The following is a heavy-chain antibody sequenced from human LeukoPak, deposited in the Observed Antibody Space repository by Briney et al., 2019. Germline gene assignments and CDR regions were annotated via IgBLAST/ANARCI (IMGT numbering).Heavy chain of an antibody. CDR1: GYTFTRYY. D-gene: IGHD3-3*01. Sequence: ASVKVSCKASGYTFTRYYMHWVRQAPGQGLEWMGIVNPSGGSTTYAQKFQGRVTMTRDTSTSTIYMELSSLRSEDTAVYYCARGSYDFWSGDPVEPDYWGQGTLVTVSS. CDR3: ARGSYDFWSGDPVEPDY. CDR2: VNPSGGST. J-gene: IGHJ4*02. V-gene: IGHV1-46*01.